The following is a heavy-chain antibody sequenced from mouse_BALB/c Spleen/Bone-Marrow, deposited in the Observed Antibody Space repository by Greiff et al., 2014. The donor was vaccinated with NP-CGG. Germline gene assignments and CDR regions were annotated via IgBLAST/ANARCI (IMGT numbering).Heavy chain of an antibody. CDR2: IWADGST. Sequence: VKLMESGPGLVAPSQSLSITCTVSGFSLTNYGVHWVRQPPGKGLEWLGVIWADGSTNYNSALMSRLSISKDNSKSQVFFKMNSPQTDDTAMYYCAGITTATGAMDYWGQGTSVTVSS. V-gene: IGHV2-9*02. CDR1: GFSLTNYG. D-gene: IGHD1-2*01. J-gene: IGHJ4*01. CDR3: AGITTATGAMDY.